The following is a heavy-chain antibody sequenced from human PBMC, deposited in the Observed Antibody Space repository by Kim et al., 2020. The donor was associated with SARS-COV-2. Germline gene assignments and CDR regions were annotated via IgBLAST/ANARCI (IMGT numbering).Heavy chain of an antibody. CDR1: GDSFTTFA. D-gene: IGHD1-26*01. V-gene: IGHV1-69*13. Sequence: ASVKVSCKASGDSFTTFAISWVRQAPGQGLEWMGNVIPMFGTANYAQKFLGRLILTADDSTDTAFMELSSLTSEDTAIYFCAREFFRGSFLKFDSWGQGT. J-gene: IGHJ4*02. CDR2: VIPMFGTA. CDR3: AREFFRGSFLKFDS.